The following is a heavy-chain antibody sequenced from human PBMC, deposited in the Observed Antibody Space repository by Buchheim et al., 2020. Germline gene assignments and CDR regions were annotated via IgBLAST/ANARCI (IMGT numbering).Heavy chain of an antibody. V-gene: IGHV1-46*01. CDR3: ARDRGAAAGTSPGY. CDR1: GNTFTSYY. D-gene: IGHD6-13*01. Sequence: QVQLVQSGAEVKKPGASVKVSCKASGNTFTSYYVHWVRQAPGQGLEWMGIINPSGAGTSYSQKFQGKVTMTRDTSTSTVYMELSSLRSEDTAVYYCARDRGAAAGTSPGYWGQGTL. J-gene: IGHJ4*02. CDR2: INPSGAGT.